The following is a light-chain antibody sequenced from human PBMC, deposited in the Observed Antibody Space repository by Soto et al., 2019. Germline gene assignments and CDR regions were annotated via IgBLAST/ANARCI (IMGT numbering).Light chain of an antibody. CDR1: QGISNY. CDR2: AAS. CDR3: QEYDSAPWT. Sequence: DIQMTQSPSSLSASVRDRVTITCRASQGISNYLAWYQQKPGKVPKLLIYAASTLQSGVTSRFSGSGSGTDFTLAISSLQPEDVETYYCQEYDSAPWTFGQGTKVEIK. J-gene: IGKJ1*01. V-gene: IGKV1-27*01.